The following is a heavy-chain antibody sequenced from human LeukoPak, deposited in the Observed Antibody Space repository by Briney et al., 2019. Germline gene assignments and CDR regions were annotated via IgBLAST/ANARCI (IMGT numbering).Heavy chain of an antibody. CDR2: ISAYNGNT. CDR3: ARDEEILGPWPRSMDV. J-gene: IGHJ6*02. D-gene: IGHD2-15*01. Sequence: ASVKVSCKASGYTFTSYGISWVRQAPGQRLEWMGWISAYNGNTNYAQKLQGRVTMTTDTSTSTAYMELRSLRSDDTAVYYCARDEEILGPWPRSMDVWGQGTTVTVSS. V-gene: IGHV1-18*01. CDR1: GYTFTSYG.